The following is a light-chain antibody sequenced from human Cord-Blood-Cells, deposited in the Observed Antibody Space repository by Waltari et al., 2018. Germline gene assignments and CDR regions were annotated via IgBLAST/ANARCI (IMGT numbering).Light chain of an antibody. CDR3: SSYTSSSTVV. CDR2: HVS. Sequence: QSALTQPASVSGSPGQSLPISCTGTSSDVGGYNSVSWYQQHPGKAPKLMIYHVSSRPSGVSNRFSGSKAGNTASLTISGLQAEDEADYYCSSYTSSSTVVFGGGTKLTVL. V-gene: IGLV2-14*01. CDR1: SSDVGGYNS. J-gene: IGLJ2*01.